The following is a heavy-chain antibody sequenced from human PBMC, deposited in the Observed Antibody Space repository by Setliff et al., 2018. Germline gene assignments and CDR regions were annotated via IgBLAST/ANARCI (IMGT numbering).Heavy chain of an antibody. CDR1: GYTFNTHG. V-gene: IGHV1-18*01. Sequence: ASVKVSCKSYGYTFNTHGISWVRQAPGQRPEWMGWISPYNGTTRSIESFKGRLTLTIDTSTNTAFMELRNIRPDDTAIYYCARDGGGYCATTSCLHFDYWGQGTQVTVSS. D-gene: IGHD2-15*01. J-gene: IGHJ4*02. CDR3: ARDGGGYCATTSCLHFDY. CDR2: ISPYNGTT.